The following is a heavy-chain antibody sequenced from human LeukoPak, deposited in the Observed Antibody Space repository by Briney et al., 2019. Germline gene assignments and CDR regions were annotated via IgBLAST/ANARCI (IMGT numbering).Heavy chain of an antibody. CDR1: GFTFSSYA. V-gene: IGHV3-23*01. Sequence: GGSLRLSCAASGFTFSSYAMSWVRQAPGKGLEGVPAFSGSGGSTYYADSVKGRFTISRDNSKNTLYLQMNSLRAEDTAVYYCAKGALIVGARSYYFDYWGQGTLVTVSS. CDR2: FSGSGGST. CDR3: AKGALIVGARSYYFDY. J-gene: IGHJ4*02. D-gene: IGHD1-26*01.